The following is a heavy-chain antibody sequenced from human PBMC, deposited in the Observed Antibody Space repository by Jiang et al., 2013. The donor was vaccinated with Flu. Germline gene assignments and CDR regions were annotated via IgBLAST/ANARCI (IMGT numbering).Heavy chain of an antibody. Sequence: TYYNPSLKSRVTISVDTSKNQFSLKVSSVTAADTAVYYCARQEQGYSYGSVDYWGQGTLVTVSS. D-gene: IGHD5-18*01. J-gene: IGHJ4*02. CDR2: T. V-gene: IGHV4-39*01. CDR3: ARQEQGYSYGSVDY.